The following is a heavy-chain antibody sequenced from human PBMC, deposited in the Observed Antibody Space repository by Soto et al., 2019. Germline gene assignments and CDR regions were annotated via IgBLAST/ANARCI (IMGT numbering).Heavy chain of an antibody. CDR2: INHSGST. CDR1: GGSFSGYY. D-gene: IGHD1-1*01. Sequence: SETLSLTCAVYGGSFSGYYWSWIRQPPGKGLEWIGEINHSGSTNYNPSLKSRVTISVDTSKNQFSLKLSSVTAADTAVYYCARDSGSDSSLDYWGQGTLVTVSS. CDR3: ARDSGSDSSLDY. V-gene: IGHV4-34*01. J-gene: IGHJ4*02.